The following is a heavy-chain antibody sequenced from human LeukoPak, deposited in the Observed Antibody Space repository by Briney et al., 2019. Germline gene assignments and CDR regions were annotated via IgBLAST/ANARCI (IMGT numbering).Heavy chain of an antibody. J-gene: IGHJ4*02. V-gene: IGHV3-74*01. Sequence: GGSLRLSCAASGFTFSSYWMHWVRQAPWKGLVWVSRINSDGSSTSYADSVKGRFTISRDNAKNSLYLQMNSLRAEDTALYYCAKDFRRQQWLILDYWGQGTLVTVSS. CDR1: GFTFSSYW. CDR2: INSDGSST. D-gene: IGHD6-19*01. CDR3: AKDFRRQQWLILDY.